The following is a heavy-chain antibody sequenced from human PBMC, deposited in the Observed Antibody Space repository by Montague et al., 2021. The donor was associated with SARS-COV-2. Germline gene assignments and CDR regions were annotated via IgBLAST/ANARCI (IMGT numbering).Heavy chain of an antibody. CDR3: ATESIVGVVMYALAF. V-gene: IGHV1-24*01. Sequence: SVKVSCKASGYTLNEVYIHWVRQAPGEGLEWMGCFDIEHGETDYTQKFQGRVTMTEDLSTEAAYLELSNLISDDTAVYYCATESIVGVVMYALAFWGQGTLVTVSS. CDR1: GYTLNEVY. J-gene: IGHJ3*01. CDR2: FDIEHGET. D-gene: IGHD3-3*02.